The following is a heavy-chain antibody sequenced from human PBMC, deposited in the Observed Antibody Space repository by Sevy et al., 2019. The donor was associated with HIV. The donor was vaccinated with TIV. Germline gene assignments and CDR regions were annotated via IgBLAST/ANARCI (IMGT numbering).Heavy chain of an antibody. D-gene: IGHD3-10*01. CDR1: GFSFRSYA. CDR2: ISGSGGST. Sequence: GESLKISCAASGFSFRSYAMSWVRQAPGKGLEWVSVISGSGGSTYDAYSVKGRFTISRDNSKNTLYLQMNSLRVEDTAVYFCATDPELWFGGPLDYWGQGTLVTVSS. V-gene: IGHV3-23*01. J-gene: IGHJ4*02. CDR3: ATDPELWFGGPLDY.